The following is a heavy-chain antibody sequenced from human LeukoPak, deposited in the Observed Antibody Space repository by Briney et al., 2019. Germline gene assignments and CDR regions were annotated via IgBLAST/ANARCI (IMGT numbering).Heavy chain of an antibody. Sequence: PSETLSLTCTVSAGSISSYYWSWIRQPPGKGLERIGFISYSGNTNYSPSLKSRVTISVDTSKNQFSLKLSSVTAADTAVYYCARDQDLFDFWGQGTLVTVSS. CDR3: ARDQDLFDF. V-gene: IGHV4-59*01. D-gene: IGHD3-3*01. CDR1: AGSISSYY. CDR2: ISYSGNT. J-gene: IGHJ4*02.